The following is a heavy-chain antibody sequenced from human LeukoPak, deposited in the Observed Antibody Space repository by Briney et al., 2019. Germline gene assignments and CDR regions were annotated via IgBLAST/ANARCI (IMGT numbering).Heavy chain of an antibody. CDR3: AGERGYPSYFDY. D-gene: IGHD5-12*01. CDR1: GGSISSYY. V-gene: IGHV4-59*01. Sequence: SETLSLTCTVSGGSISSYYWSWIRQPPGKGLEWIGYIYYSGSTNYNPSLKSRVTISVDTSKNQFSLKLSPVTAADTAVYYCAGERGYPSYFDYWGQGTLVTVSS. J-gene: IGHJ4*02. CDR2: IYYSGST.